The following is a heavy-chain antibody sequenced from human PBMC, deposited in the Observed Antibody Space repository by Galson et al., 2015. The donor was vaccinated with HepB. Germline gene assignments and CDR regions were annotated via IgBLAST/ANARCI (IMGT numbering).Heavy chain of an antibody. CDR2: IFCNPWRT. D-gene: IGHD2-2*01. CDR3: GEARYCGSTSCYSWVWFDP. J-gene: IGHJ5*02. CDR1: GYSFPTYS. V-gene: IGHV5-51*03. Sequence: QSGAEVKKPGESLTISCQGSGYSFPTYSVGWVCQMPGKGLEWVGNIFCNPWRTVYSPSFQGRVTISRDNSESPHYLQMNSLGTDDTAVYYCGEARYCGSTSCYSWVWFDPWGQGTRVTVSS.